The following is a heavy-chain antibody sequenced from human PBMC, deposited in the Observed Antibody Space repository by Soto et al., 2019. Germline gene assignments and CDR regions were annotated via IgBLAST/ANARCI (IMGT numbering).Heavy chain of an antibody. D-gene: IGHD6-25*01. CDR2: AYFSGGNT. CDR3: AYGSSSAWIDY. CDR1: GDSMRGYHFY. V-gene: IGHV4-39*01. J-gene: IGHJ4*02. Sequence: NPSETLSLTCIVSGDSMRGYHFYWGWIRQAPGKGLEWIGSAYFSGGNTYYSPSLKSRVSISVDTSKNEFSLRLTSLTAADTAVYFCAYGSSSAWIDYWGQGTLVTVSS.